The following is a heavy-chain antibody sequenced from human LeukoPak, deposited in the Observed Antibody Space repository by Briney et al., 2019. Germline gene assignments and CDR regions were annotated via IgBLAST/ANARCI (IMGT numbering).Heavy chain of an antibody. CDR1: GYTFTGYY. D-gene: IGHD2-15*01. J-gene: IGHJ5*02. CDR3: ARECYCRGGSCYSQWFDP. Sequence: ASVKVSCKASGYTFTGYYMHWVRQAPGQGLEWMGWINPNSGGTNYAQKFQGRVTMTRDTSISTAYMELSRLRSDDTAVYYCARECYCRGGSCYSQWFDPWGQGTLVTVSS. CDR2: INPNSGGT. V-gene: IGHV1-2*02.